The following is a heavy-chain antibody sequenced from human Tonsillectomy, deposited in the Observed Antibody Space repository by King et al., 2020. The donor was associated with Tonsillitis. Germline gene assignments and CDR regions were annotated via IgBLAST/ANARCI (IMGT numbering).Heavy chain of an antibody. V-gene: IGHV4-30-4*07. D-gene: IGHD2-21*02. CDR2: IYHSGST. Sequence: MQLQESGPGLVKPSQTLSLTCAVSGGSISSGGYSWNWIRQPPGKRLEWIGYIYHSGSTFYNPSLKSRVTISVDTSKNQFSLKLTSVTAADTAVYYCAGEQIGDYCGCDCDAFDIWGQGTMVTVTS. J-gene: IGHJ3*02. CDR3: AGEQIGDYCGCDCDAFDI. CDR1: GGSISSGGYS.